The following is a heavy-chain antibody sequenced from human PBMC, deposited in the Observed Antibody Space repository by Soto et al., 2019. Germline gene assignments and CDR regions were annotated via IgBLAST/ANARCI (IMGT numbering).Heavy chain of an antibody. Sequence: SETLSLTCTVSGGSISSYYWSWIRQPPGKRLEWIGYIYYSGSTNYNPSLKSRVTISVDTSKNQFSLKLSSVTAADTAVYYCARLGPDYDFWSGYYHPGYYYYYMDVWGKGTTVTVSS. CDR1: GGSISSYY. V-gene: IGHV4-59*01. D-gene: IGHD3-3*01. CDR3: ARLGPDYDFWSGYYHPGYYYYYMDV. CDR2: IYYSGST. J-gene: IGHJ6*03.